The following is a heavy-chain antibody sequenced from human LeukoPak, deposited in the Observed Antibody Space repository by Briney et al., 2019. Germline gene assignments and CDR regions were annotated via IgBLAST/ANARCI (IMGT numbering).Heavy chain of an antibody. Sequence: GGSLRLSCAASGFPFADTWLHWVRQAPGKGLVWVSLINNDGSTTNYADSVKGRFTISRDNAKNTVYLQMNSLRAEDTAVYYCAIGGTYGSGSWGQGTLVTVSS. CDR3: AIGGTYGSGS. V-gene: IGHV3-74*01. CDR1: GFPFADTW. CDR2: INNDGSTT. D-gene: IGHD3-10*01. J-gene: IGHJ4*02.